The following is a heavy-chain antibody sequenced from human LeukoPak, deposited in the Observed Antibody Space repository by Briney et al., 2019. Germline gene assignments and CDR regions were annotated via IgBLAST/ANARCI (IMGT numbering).Heavy chain of an antibody. V-gene: IGHV1-2*02. D-gene: IGHD3-3*02. J-gene: IGHJ3*01. Sequence: ASVKVSCKASGYSFTSYKMYWGRQAPGQGLEWMGWINPSSDGTNYAQKFQGRVTMTRDTSISTVYMELSRLRSDDTAVYYCASAFTVDVWGQGTMVTVS. CDR2: INPSSDGT. CDR3: ASAFTVDV. CDR1: GYSFTSYK.